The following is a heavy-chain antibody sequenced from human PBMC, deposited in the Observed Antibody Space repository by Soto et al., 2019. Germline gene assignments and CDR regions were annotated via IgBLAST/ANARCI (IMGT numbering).Heavy chain of an antibody. CDR2: TYYRSKWYN. CDR3: ARGVFVTIFGVVIASPYFDY. V-gene: IGHV6-1*01. D-gene: IGHD3-3*01. CDR1: GDRVSSNSAA. J-gene: IGHJ4*02. Sequence: SETLSLTCAISGDRVSSNSAAWDWVRQSPSRGLEWLGRTYYRSKWYNDYAVAVKSRITINTDTSKYQFSLQLKSVTPEDKAVYYCARGVFVTIFGVVIASPYFDYWGQGTLVTVSS.